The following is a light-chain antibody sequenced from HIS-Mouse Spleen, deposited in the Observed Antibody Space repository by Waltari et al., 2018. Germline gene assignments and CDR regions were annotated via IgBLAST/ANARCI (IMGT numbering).Light chain of an antibody. CDR2: EVI. CDR1: RSAVGGDNS. Sequence: QSALTQPRSVSGSPGQSVPISCTGTRSAVGGDNSVPWYHQHPGKAPKLMIYEVIKRPSGVPDRFSGSKSGNTASLTISGLQAEDEADYYCCSYAGSYTWVFGGGTKLTVL. J-gene: IGLJ3*02. CDR3: CSYAGSYTWV. V-gene: IGLV2-11*01.